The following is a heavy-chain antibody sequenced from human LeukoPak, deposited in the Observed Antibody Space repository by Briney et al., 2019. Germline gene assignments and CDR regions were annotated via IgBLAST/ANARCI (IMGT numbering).Heavy chain of an antibody. J-gene: IGHJ5*02. Sequence: RASVKVSCKASGGTFSSYAISWVRQAPGQGLEWMGGIIPIFGTANYAQKFQGRVTITTDESTSTAYMELSSLRSEDTAVYYCARERDSWFDPWGQGILVTVSS. V-gene: IGHV1-69*05. CDR1: GGTFSSYA. CDR3: ARERDSWFDP. D-gene: IGHD2-15*01. CDR2: IIPIFGTA.